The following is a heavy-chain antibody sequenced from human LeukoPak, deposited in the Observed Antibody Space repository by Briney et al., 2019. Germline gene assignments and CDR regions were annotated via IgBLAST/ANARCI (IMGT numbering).Heavy chain of an antibody. D-gene: IGHD1-26*01. CDR3: VRHVTGSSHDD. CDR2: IYYSGST. J-gene: IGHJ4*02. CDR1: GGSISSYY. Sequence: PSETLSLTCTVSGGSISSYYWSWIRQPPGKGLEWIGYIYYSGSTNYNPSLKSRVTISVDTSKNQFSLKQSSVTAADTAVYYCVRHVTGSSHDDWGQGTLVTVSS. V-gene: IGHV4-59*08.